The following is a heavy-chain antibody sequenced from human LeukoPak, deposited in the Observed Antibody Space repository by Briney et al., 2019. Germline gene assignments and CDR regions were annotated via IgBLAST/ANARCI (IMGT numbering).Heavy chain of an antibody. V-gene: IGHV3-7*01. CDR1: GFTFSNYW. J-gene: IGHJ4*02. D-gene: IGHD3-10*01. Sequence: GGSLRLSCAASGFTFSNYWMTWVRQAPGKGLEWVANIKQDGSERDYVDSVKGRFTISRDDAKNSLYLQMNSLRAEDTAVYYCARGITMANWGQGNLVTVSS. CDR2: IKQDGSER. CDR3: ARGITMAN.